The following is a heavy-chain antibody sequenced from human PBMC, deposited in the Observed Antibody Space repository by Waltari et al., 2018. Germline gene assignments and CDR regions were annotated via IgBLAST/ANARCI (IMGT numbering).Heavy chain of an antibody. CDR2: IRYDGSYK. CDR3: AKDGDYSLPGYDAFDI. Sequence: QVQLVESGGRVVQPGGSLRLSCATSGLTFNTYGMHWVRQTPGKGREWLAFIRYDGSYKDYADSVKGRFSISRDNSENTLYLQMNDLRPEDTALYYCAKDGDYSLPGYDAFDIWGQGTMVTVSP. J-gene: IGHJ3*02. D-gene: IGHD4-17*01. V-gene: IGHV3-30*02. CDR1: GLTFNTYG.